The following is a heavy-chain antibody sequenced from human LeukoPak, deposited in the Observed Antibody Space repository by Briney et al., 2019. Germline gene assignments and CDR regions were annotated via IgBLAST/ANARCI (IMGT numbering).Heavy chain of an antibody. D-gene: IGHD6-19*01. CDR1: GGTFSSYA. Sequence: SVKVSCKASGGTFSSYAISWVRQAPGQGLERMGGIIPIFGTANYAQKFQGRVTITADKSTSTAYMGLSNLRSEDTAVYYCARDTVAALYYYGMDVWGKGTTVTVSS. CDR3: ARDTVAALYYYGMDV. J-gene: IGHJ6*04. CDR2: IIPIFGTA. V-gene: IGHV1-69*06.